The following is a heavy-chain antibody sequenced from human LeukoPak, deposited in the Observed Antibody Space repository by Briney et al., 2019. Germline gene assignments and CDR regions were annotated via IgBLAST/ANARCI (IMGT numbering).Heavy chain of an antibody. D-gene: IGHD2-15*01. CDR2: ISTDGYTT. V-gene: IGHV3-74*01. CDR3: AVGGSPGY. J-gene: IGHJ4*02. CDR1: GPAFSAYK. Sequence: PVGSLRLSCAASGPAFSAYKMHWVRQAPRKGLVWVSRISTDGYTTDYADFVQGRFTASRDNTKNTWSLEMNSLRAEDTAVYYCAVGGSPGYWGQGTLVTVSS.